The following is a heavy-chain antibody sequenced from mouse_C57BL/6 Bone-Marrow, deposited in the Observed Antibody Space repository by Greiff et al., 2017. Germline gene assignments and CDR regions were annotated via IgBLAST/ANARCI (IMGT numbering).Heavy chain of an antibody. Sequence: QVQLQQSGAELVRPGASVKLSCKTSGYTFTDYYINWVKQRPGQGLEWIARIYPGSGNTYYNEKFKGKATLTAEKSSSTAYMQLSSLTSEDSAVYFCATRPFAYWGQGTLVTVSA. V-gene: IGHV1-76*01. CDR1: GYTFTDYY. J-gene: IGHJ3*01. CDR3: ATRPFAY. CDR2: IYPGSGNT.